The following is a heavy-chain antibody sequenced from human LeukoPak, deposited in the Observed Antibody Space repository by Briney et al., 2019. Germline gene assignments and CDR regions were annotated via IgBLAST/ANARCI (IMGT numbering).Heavy chain of an antibody. CDR3: ARLYCRGGSCSGSRYYYYGMDV. CDR2: IRSKANSYAT. V-gene: IGHV3-73*01. CDR1: GFTFSGSP. D-gene: IGHD2-15*01. J-gene: IGHJ6*02. Sequence: PGGSLRLSCAASGFTFSGSPMHWVRQASGKGLEWVGRIRSKANSYATTYAASVKGRFTISRDDSKNTAYLQMNSLKTEDTAVYYCARLYCRGGSCSGSRYYYYGMDVWGQGTTVTVSS.